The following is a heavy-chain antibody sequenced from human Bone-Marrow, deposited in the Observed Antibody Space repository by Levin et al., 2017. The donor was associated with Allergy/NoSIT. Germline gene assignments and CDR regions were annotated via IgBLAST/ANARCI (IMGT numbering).Heavy chain of an antibody. J-gene: IGHJ4*02. CDR3: TTRYSGSYLVFAY. CDR2: VKSKTDGETT. Sequence: GGSLRLSCAASGLTFSNAWMNWVRQAPGKGLEWVGRVKSKTDGETTDYAAPVKGRFSISRDDSKTTLYLQMNSLKTEDTAVYYCTTRYSGSYLVFAYWGQGTLVTVSS. CDR1: GLTFSNAW. V-gene: IGHV3-15*07. D-gene: IGHD1-26*01.